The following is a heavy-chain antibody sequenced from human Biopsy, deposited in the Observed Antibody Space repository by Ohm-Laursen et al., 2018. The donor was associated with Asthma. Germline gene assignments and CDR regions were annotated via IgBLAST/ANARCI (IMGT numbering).Heavy chain of an antibody. J-gene: IGHJ1*01. D-gene: IGHD2/OR15-2a*01. CDR1: GFTFSTYA. CDR3: ARTFHCLSPYHAEHYQL. CDR2: IKHDGSEK. V-gene: IGHV3-7*01. Sequence: SLRLSCAASGFTFSTYAMHWVRQAPGKGLEWVANIKHDGSEKNHVDSLKGRFTISRDNAKNSLYLQMNSLRAEDTAVYYCARTFHCLSPYHAEHYQLWGQGTLVTVSS.